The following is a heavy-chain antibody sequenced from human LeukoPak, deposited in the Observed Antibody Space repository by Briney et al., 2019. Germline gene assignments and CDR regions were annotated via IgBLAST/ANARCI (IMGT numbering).Heavy chain of an antibody. Sequence: GGSLRLSCAASGFTFSYYWMHWVRQAPGKGLVWVSRINHDGTSATYADSVKGRFAISRDNAKNTLYLQVNSLRAEDTAVYYCTRESGAFSPFGFWGQGTLVTVSS. J-gene: IGHJ4*02. CDR2: INHDGTSA. V-gene: IGHV3-74*03. CDR1: GFTFSYYW. D-gene: IGHD1-26*01. CDR3: TRESGAFSPFGF.